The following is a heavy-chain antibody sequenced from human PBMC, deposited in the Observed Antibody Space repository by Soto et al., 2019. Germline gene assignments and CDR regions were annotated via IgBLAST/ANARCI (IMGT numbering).Heavy chain of an antibody. CDR3: ARDRTQQTIFDH. V-gene: IGHV4-39*01. Sequence: SETLSLTCTVSGGSISSTIYYWGWIRQPPGKGLEWIGSIYYSGSTYYNPSLQSRVTISVDTSKNKFSLKLSSVTAADTAVYYCARDRTQQTIFDHWVQGNMVTVSS. J-gene: IGHJ4*02. D-gene: IGHD2-15*01. CDR1: GGSISSTIYY. CDR2: IYYSGST.